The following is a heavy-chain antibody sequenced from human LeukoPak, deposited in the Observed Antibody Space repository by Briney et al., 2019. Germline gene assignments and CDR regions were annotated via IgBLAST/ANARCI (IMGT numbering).Heavy chain of an antibody. CDR1: GFTFSSYG. J-gene: IGHJ4*02. CDR2: IRYDGSNK. D-gene: IGHD1-26*01. V-gene: IGHV3-30*02. Sequence: GGSLRLSCAASGFTFSSYGMHWVRQAPGKGLEWVAFIRYDGSNKYYADSGKGRFTISRDNSKNTLYLQMNSLRAEDTAVYYCAQIYTAGATTIDYWGQGTLLTVSS. CDR3: AQIYTAGATTIDY.